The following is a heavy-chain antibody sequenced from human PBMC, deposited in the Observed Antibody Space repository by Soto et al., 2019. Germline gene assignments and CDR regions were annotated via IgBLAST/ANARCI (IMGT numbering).Heavy chain of an antibody. V-gene: IGHV4-39*01. J-gene: IGHJ6*02. D-gene: IGHD3-22*01. CDR2: MYCSGST. CDR1: GRSISSSSYY. CDR3: AAYYDYYYYGMDV. Sequence: SETLSLTCTVSGRSISSSSYYWGWIRQPPGKGLGWIGSMYCSGSTYYNPSLKSRVTISVDTSKNQFSLKLSSVTAADTAVYYCAAYYDYYYYGMDVWGQGTTVTVSS.